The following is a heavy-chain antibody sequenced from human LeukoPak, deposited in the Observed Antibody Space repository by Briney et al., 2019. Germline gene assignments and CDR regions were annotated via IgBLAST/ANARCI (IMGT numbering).Heavy chain of an antibody. Sequence: GESLKISCKGSGYSFTSYWIGWVRQMPGKGLEWMGIIYPSDSDTKYSPSFQGQVTISADKSISTAYLQWSSLKASDTAMFYCAIYYNLDYMDVWGQGTTVTVSS. CDR2: IYPSDSDT. V-gene: IGHV5-51*01. CDR3: AIYYNLDYMDV. CDR1: GYSFTSYW. D-gene: IGHD5-24*01. J-gene: IGHJ6*03.